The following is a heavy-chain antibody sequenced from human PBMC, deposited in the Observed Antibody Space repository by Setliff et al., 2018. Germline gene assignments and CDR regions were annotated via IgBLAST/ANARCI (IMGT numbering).Heavy chain of an antibody. D-gene: IGHD3-3*01. CDR1: GYNLSKYY. Sequence: ASVKVSCKASGYNLSKYYMHWVRQAPGQGLEWMGIINPRGGLTRYAQTFQGRVTMTRDTSTSTVYMEVRGLRSEDTAVYFCARDRFYNSWSGTSITAPHDAFDIWGQGTTVTVSS. CDR3: ARDRFYNSWSGTSITAPHDAFDI. J-gene: IGHJ3*02. CDR2: INPRGGLT. V-gene: IGHV1-46*03.